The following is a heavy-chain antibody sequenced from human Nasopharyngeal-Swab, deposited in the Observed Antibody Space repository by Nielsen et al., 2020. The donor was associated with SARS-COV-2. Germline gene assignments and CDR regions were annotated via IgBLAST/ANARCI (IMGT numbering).Heavy chain of an antibody. D-gene: IGHD4-11*01. Sequence: SETLSLTCTVSGGSISSYYWSWIRQPAGKGLEWIGRIYTSGSTNYNPSPKSRVTMSVDTSKNQFSLKLSSVTAADTAVYYCARHPDPLGSNLTFDYWGQGTLVTVSS. J-gene: IGHJ4*02. V-gene: IGHV4-4*07. CDR1: GGSISSYY. CDR2: IYTSGST. CDR3: ARHPDPLGSNLTFDY.